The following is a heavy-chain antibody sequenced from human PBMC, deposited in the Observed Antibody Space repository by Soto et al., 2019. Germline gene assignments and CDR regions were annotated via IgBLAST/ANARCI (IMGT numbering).Heavy chain of an antibody. CDR1: GGSISSGSYY. V-gene: IGHV4-39*01. D-gene: IGHD2-21*02. J-gene: IGHJ5*02. CDR3: ARVIIVVVTAIKLNWFDP. CDR2: IYYSGST. Sequence: QLQLQESGPGLVKPSETLSLTCTVSGGSISSGSYYWGWIRQPPGKGLEWIGSIYYSGSTYYNPSLKSRVTTSVDTSKNQFSLKLSSVTAADTAVYYCARVIIVVVTAIKLNWFDPWGQGTLVTVSS.